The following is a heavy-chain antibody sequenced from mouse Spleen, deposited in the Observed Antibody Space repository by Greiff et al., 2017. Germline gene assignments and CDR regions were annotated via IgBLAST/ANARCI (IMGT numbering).Heavy chain of an antibody. V-gene: IGHV14-4*01. D-gene: IGHD4-1*02. Sequence: VQLQQSGAELVRPGASVKLSCTASGFNIKDDYMHWVKQRPEQGLEWIGWIDPENGDTEYASKFQGKATITADTSSNTAYLQLSSLTSEDTAVYYCTTFPQLGSFAYWGQGTLVTVSA. CDR1: GFNIKDDY. CDR2: IDPENGDT. CDR3: TTFPQLGSFAY. J-gene: IGHJ3*01.